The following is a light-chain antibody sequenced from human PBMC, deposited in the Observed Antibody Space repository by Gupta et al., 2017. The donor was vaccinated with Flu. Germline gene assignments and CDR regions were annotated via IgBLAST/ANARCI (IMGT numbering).Light chain of an antibody. Sequence: QAVVTQEPSLTVSPGGTVTLTCGSSTGPITYDHYPYWFQQKPGLAPLPLIHNTIYGPPWTPARFAASLVGGNTATTLSGAQPEDDAYYYCSLQFSGDRRVFGGGTKLTVL. V-gene: IGLV7-46*01. CDR2: NTI. CDR1: TGPITYDHY. J-gene: IGLJ3*02. CDR3: SLQFSGDRRV.